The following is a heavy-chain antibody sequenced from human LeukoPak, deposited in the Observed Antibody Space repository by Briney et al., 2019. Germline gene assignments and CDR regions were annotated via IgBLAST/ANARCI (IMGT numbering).Heavy chain of an antibody. CDR3: ARDNHRLYCSSTSCYTFDY. V-gene: IGHV1-2*02. D-gene: IGHD2-2*02. J-gene: IGHJ4*02. CDR2: INPNSGGT. CDR1: EYTFTGYY. Sequence: ASVKVSCRASEYTFTGYYMHWVRQAPGQGLEWMGWINPNSGGTNYAQKSQGRVTMTRDTSISTAYMELSRLRSDDTAVYYCARDNHRLYCSSTSCYTFDYWGQGTLVTVSS.